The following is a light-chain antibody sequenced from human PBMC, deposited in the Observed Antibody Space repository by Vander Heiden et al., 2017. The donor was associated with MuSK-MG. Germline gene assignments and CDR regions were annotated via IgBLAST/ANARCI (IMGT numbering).Light chain of an antibody. CDR3: LQSDSPPLT. CDR1: QSIHIN. J-gene: IGKJ4*01. V-gene: IGKV1-39*01. CDR2: AAS. Sequence: DIQMTQSPSSLSASVGDRVTITCRASQSIHINLNWYQQIPGKAPKLLIYAASSLQSGVPSRFSGSGSGTDFTLTISRLQFEDFATYYCLQSDSPPLTFGGGTKVEIK.